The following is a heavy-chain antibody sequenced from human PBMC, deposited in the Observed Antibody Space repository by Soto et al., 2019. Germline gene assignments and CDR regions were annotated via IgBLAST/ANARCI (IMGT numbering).Heavy chain of an antibody. V-gene: IGHV1-8*01. D-gene: IGHD1-7*01. J-gene: IGHJ3*02. CDR3: ATGTTIAGAFDI. CDR2: MNPNSGNT. Sequence: GASVKVSCKASGYTFTSYDINWVRQATGQGLEWMGWMNPNSGNTGYAQKFQGRVTMTRNTSISTAYMELSSLRSEDTAVYYCATGTTIAGAFDIWGQGTTVTVS. CDR1: GYTFTSYD.